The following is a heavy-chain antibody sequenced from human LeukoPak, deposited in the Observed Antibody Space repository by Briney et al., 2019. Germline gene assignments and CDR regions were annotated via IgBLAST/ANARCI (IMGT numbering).Heavy chain of an antibody. V-gene: IGHV4-4*07. Sequence: PSETLSLTCTVSGGSISSYYWSWIRQPAGKGLEWIGRIYSSGSTNYNPSLKSRVTISVDTSKNQFSLKLSSVTAADTAVYYCARENYSSSLDYWGQGTLVTVSS. D-gene: IGHD6-6*01. CDR1: GGSISSYY. CDR2: IYSSGST. J-gene: IGHJ4*02. CDR3: ARENYSSSLDY.